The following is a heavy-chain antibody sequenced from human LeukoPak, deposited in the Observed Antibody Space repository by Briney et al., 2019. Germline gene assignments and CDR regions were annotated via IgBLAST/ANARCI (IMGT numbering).Heavy chain of an antibody. CDR1: GYTFTGYY. V-gene: IGHV1-2*02. CDR3: VRDLMTTPTWDFDY. Sequence: ASVKVSCKGSGYTFTGYYMHWVRQAPGQGLEWMGWINPISGTTNYAQRPQGRVTVTSDTSISTVYMELSRLESDDTAVYYCVRDLMTTPTWDFDYWGQGTLVTVAS. J-gene: IGHJ4*02. D-gene: IGHD3-16*01. CDR2: INPISGTT.